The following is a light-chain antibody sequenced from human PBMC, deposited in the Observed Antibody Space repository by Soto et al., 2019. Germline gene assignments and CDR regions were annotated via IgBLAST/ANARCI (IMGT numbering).Light chain of an antibody. J-gene: IGKJ5*01. CDR2: NAF. V-gene: IGKV3-20*01. CDR1: QSVGDNY. CDR3: HQYAFSPRT. Sequence: EIVLTQSPGTLSLSAGERATLSCKASQSVGDNYLGWYQQKPGQAPRLLIYNAFNRATGISDRFSGSGSGTDFTLTVSRLEPDDFAVYYCHQYAFSPRTFGQGTRLEIK.